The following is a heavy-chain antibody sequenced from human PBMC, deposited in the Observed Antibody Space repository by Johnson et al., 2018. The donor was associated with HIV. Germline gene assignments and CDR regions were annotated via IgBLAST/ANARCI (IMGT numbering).Heavy chain of an antibody. J-gene: IGHJ3*02. CDR1: GFTFRNYA. CDR3: ARGKGKYGSSAFAFEI. V-gene: IGHV3-30*04. D-gene: IGHD6-6*01. CDR2: MSYDGSHK. Sequence: QVQLVESGGGVVRPGGSLRLSCAVSGFTFRNYAMHWVRQAPGKGLEWVTVMSYDGSHKYSGDSVKGRFTISRDNSKNTLYLQMSSLRTEDTAVYYCARGKGKYGSSAFAFEIWGQGTVVTVSS.